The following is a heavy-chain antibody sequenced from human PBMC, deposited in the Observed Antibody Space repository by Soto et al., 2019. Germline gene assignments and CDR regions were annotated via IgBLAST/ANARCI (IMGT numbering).Heavy chain of an antibody. Sequence: SETLSLTCAVSGGSISSGDYSWNWIRQPPGKGLEWIGYIYYGGSIYYNPSLKGRVTISVDTSKNQFSLKLSSVTAADTAVYYCARRYSSAFDIWGQGTMVIVSS. D-gene: IGHD6-13*01. J-gene: IGHJ3*02. CDR2: IYYGGSI. CDR1: GGSISSGDYS. CDR3: ARRYSSAFDI. V-gene: IGHV4-30-2*01.